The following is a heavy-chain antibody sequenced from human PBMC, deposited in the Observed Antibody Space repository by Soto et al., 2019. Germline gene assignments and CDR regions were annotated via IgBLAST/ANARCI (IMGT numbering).Heavy chain of an antibody. CDR3: ATGGIHGRGDWFDP. Sequence: SETLSLTCTVSGGSINNYYWSWIRQTPGKGLEWIANIYHSGRSNYNPSLKSRVIISVDTPNNQFSLTLTSVTAADTAVYYCATGGIHGRGDWFDPWGQGTPVTVSS. CDR1: GGSINNYY. D-gene: IGHD3-16*01. J-gene: IGHJ5*02. CDR2: IYHSGRS. V-gene: IGHV4-59*01.